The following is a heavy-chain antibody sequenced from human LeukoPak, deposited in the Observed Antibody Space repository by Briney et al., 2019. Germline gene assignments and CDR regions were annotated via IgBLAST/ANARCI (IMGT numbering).Heavy chain of an antibody. CDR2: IHPNSGST. V-gene: IGHV1-2*02. CDR1: GYTFTDYY. CDR3: ARDGVGMVHFDY. J-gene: IGHJ4*02. D-gene: IGHD3-10*01. Sequence: ASVKVSCKSSGYTFTDYYMHWVRQAPGQGLEWMGWIHPNSGSTNYAPKFQGRVTVTRDTSISTVYMELISLRSDDTAMYYCARDGVGMVHFDYWGQGILVTVSS.